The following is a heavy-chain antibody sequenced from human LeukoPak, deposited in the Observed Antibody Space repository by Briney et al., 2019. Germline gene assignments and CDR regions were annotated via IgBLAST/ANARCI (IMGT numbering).Heavy chain of an antibody. Sequence: PSETLSLTCAVYGGSFSGYYWSWIRQPPGKGLEWIGEINHSGSTNYNPSLKSRVTISVDTSKNQFSLKLSSVTAADTAVYYCARGIVTTPVLGWFDPWGQGTLVTVSS. V-gene: IGHV4-34*01. D-gene: IGHD3-22*01. J-gene: IGHJ5*02. CDR3: ARGIVTTPVLGWFDP. CDR1: GGSFSGYY. CDR2: INHSGST.